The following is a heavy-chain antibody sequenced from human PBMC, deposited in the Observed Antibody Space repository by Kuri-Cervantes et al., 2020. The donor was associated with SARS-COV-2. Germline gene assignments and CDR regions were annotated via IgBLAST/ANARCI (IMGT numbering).Heavy chain of an antibody. CDR3: ARHSSGSYCDY. CDR2: IDWVDNK. J-gene: IGHJ4*02. V-gene: IGHV2-70*01. Sequence: SGPTLVKLTQPLILLCTFSGVSLTSTGMCVRWIRQPPGRALEWLAFIDWVDNKYYSTSLETRLTISKYTSKNQVILTIRNMDPADTATYYCARHSSGSYCDYWGQGTPVTVSS. D-gene: IGHD6-19*01. CDR1: GVSLTSTGMC.